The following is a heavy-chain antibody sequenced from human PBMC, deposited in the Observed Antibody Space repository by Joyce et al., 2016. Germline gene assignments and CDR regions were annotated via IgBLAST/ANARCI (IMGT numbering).Heavy chain of an antibody. D-gene: IGHD3-3*01. J-gene: IGHJ3*02. Sequence: QLQLQESGPGLVKPSETLALTCSVSGGSMRTTKSYWDWIRQPPGKELQWIGSIYYNGSPTNYNPSLKSRITMSIDTSKNQFSLTLNSATATDTAVYYCASPGSVDFRSGYLNAFDIWGQGIMVTVSS. V-gene: IGHV4-39*01. CDR2: IYYNGSPT. CDR3: ASPGSVDFRSGYLNAFDI. CDR1: GGSMRTTKSY.